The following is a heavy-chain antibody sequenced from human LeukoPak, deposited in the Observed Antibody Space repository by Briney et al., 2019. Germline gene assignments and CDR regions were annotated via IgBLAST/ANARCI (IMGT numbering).Heavy chain of an antibody. CDR3: VREGSNDYSRTFDY. CDR1: GFTFSSYS. V-gene: IGHV3-21*01. J-gene: IGHJ4*02. Sequence: TGGSLRLSCAASGFTFSSYSMNWVRQAPGKGLEWVSSISSSSSYIYYADSVKGRFTISRDNAKNSLYLQMNSLRAEDTAVYYCVREGSNDYSRTFDYWGQGTLVTVSS. CDR2: ISSSSSYI. D-gene: IGHD4-11*01.